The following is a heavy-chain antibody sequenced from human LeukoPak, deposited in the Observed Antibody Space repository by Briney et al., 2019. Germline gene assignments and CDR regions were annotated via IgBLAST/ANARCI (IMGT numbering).Heavy chain of an antibody. Sequence: GGSLRLSCAASGFTFSSYAMHWVRQAPGKGLEWVAVISHDGSNKYYADSVKGRFTISRDNSKNTLYLQMNSLRAEDTAVYYCARDRPNTGFDYWGQGTLVTVSS. V-gene: IGHV3-30*01. CDR2: ISHDGSNK. D-gene: IGHD1-1*01. CDR1: GFTFSSYA. CDR3: ARDRPNTGFDY. J-gene: IGHJ4*02.